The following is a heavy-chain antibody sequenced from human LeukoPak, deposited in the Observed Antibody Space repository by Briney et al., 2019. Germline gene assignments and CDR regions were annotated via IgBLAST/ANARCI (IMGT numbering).Heavy chain of an antibody. J-gene: IGHJ4*02. V-gene: IGHV4-34*01. Sequence: SETLSLTCAVYGGSFSGYYWSWIRQPPGKGLEWIASIYHVGSTYYNPSLKSRVTISVDTSKNQFSLKLRFVTATDTAVYYCARAPGSPYTHFDYWGQGALVTVSS. D-gene: IGHD1-26*01. CDR1: GGSFSGYY. CDR2: IYHVGST. CDR3: ARAPGSPYTHFDY.